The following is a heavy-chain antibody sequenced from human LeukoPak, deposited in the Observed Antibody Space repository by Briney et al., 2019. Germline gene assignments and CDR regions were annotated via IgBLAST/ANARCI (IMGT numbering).Heavy chain of an antibody. Sequence: PGGSLRLSCAAFGSTFSNYSMNWVRQTPGKRLEWVSYISPTSGTIRYADSVTGRFTISRDNAKNSLYLQMNSLRAEDTAVYYCATPPPLDYWGQGTRVTVSS. J-gene: IGHJ4*02. CDR1: GSTFSNYS. CDR3: ATPPPLDY. V-gene: IGHV3-48*04. CDR2: ISPTSGTI.